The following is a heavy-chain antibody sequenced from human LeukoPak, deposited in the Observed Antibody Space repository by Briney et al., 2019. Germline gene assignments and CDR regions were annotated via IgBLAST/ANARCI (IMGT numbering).Heavy chain of an antibody. CDR1: GFTFSRNA. CDR3: VRRGDASSGWGDHDF. CDR2: IGGSGDKT. J-gene: IGHJ4*02. Sequence: GGSLRLSCAASGFTFSRNAISWVRQAPGEGLEWVSTIGGSGDKTFYADSVKGRFTISRDNSKNMVHLQMNSLTGEDTALYYCVRRGDASSGWGDHDFWGQGALVTVSS. V-gene: IGHV3-23*01. D-gene: IGHD6-19*01.